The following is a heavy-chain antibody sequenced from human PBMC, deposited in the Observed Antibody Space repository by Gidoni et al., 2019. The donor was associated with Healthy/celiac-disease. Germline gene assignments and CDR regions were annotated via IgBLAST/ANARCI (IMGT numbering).Heavy chain of an antibody. CDR1: GGSNSSSNW. CDR3: ARVGAKWRDWTINWFDP. J-gene: IGHJ5*02. Sequence: QVQLQESGPGLVKPSGTLSLTRAVPGGSNSSSNWWSWVRQPPGKGLEWIGEIYHRGSTNYNPSLTSRVTISVDKSKNQFSLKLSSVTAADTAVYYCARVGAKWRDWTINWFDPWGQGTLVTVSS. D-gene: IGHD1-26*01. CDR2: IYHRGST. V-gene: IGHV4-4*02.